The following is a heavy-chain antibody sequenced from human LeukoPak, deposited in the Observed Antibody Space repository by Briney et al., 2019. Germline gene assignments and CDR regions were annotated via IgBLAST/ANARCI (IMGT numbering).Heavy chain of an antibody. CDR3: ARDQRRLRYTHYYYYMDV. CDR1: GFTFSDYY. CDR2: ISSSGNTI. J-gene: IGHJ6*03. V-gene: IGHV3-11*01. Sequence: PGGSLRLSCAASGFTFSDYYMSWIRQTPGKGLEWLSYISSSGNTIYYADSVKGRFTISRDNARNSLYLQMNSLRAEDTAVYYCARDQRRLRYTHYYYYMDVWGKGTTVTISS. D-gene: IGHD1-14*01.